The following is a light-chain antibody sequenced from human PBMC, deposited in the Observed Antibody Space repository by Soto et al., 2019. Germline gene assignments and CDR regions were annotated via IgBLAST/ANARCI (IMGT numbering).Light chain of an antibody. CDR3: QQRSSWPRT. CDR2: DAS. J-gene: IGKJ1*01. Sequence: EIVLTQSPAALSLSPGERATLSCRASQSVGIYLAWYQQKPGQAPRLLIYDASSRATGIPARFSGSGSGTDFTLTISSLEPEDFTVYYCQQRSSWPRTFGQGTKVEIK. CDR1: QSVGIY. V-gene: IGKV3-11*01.